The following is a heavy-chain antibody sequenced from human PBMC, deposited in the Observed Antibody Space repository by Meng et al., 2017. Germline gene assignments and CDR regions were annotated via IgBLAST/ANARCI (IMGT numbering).Heavy chain of an antibody. CDR1: VGSISSSNW. CDR3: ARIGDWGSTRYFDY. D-gene: IGHD7-27*01. CDR2: IYHSGST. J-gene: IGHJ4*02. V-gene: IGHV4-4*02. Sequence: QEESGPGLVKPSGTLSLTCAVSVGSISSSNWWSWVRQPPGKGLEWIGEIYHSGSTNYNPSLKSRVTISVDKSKNQFSLKLSSVTAADTAVYYCARIGDWGSTRYFDYWGQGTLVTVSS.